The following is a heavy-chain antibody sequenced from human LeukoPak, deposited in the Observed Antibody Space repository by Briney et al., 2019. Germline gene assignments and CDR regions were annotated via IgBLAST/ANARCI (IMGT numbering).Heavy chain of an antibody. CDR2: IIPIFGTA. CDR3: ASCDGGFYYGMDV. V-gene: IGHV1-69*13. J-gene: IGHJ6*02. CDR1: GYTFTSYA. Sequence: SVKVSCKASGYTFTSYAISWVRQAPGQGLEWMGGIIPIFGTANYAQKLQGRVTITADESTSTAYMELSSLRSEDTAVYYCASCDGGFYYGMDVWGQGTTVTVSS. D-gene: IGHD3-10*01.